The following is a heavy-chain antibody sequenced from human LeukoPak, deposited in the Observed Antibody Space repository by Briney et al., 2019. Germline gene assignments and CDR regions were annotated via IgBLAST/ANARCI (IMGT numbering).Heavy chain of an antibody. Sequence: GGSLRLSCAVSGFTFSSYEMNWVRQAPGKGLEWVSYISSSGFNIYYADSVKGRFTISRDNAKNSLYLQMNSLRAEDTALYYCSNGRTSSGTLQHDYWGQGTLVTVSS. D-gene: IGHD6-19*01. J-gene: IGHJ4*02. CDR2: ISSSGFNI. V-gene: IGHV3-48*03. CDR3: SNGRTSSGTLQHDY. CDR1: GFTFSSYE.